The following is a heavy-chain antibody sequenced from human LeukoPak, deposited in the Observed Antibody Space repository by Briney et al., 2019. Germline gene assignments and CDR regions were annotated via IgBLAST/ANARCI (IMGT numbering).Heavy chain of an antibody. J-gene: IGHJ4*02. V-gene: IGHV4-4*02. D-gene: IGHD3-22*01. CDR1: GVSISSSNW. Sequence: SETLSLTCAVSGVSISSSNWWSWVRQPPGKGLEWIGEIYHSGSTNYNPSLKSRVTISVDKSKNQFSLKLSSVTAADTAVYYCAREGYDSSGYSAYWGQGTLVTVSS. CDR3: AREGYDSSGYSAY. CDR2: IYHSGST.